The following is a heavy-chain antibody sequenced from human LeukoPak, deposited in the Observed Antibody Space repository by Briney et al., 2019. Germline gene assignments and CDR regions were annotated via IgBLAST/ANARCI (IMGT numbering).Heavy chain of an antibody. Sequence: SETLSLTCAVYGGSFSGYYWSWIRQPPGKGLEWIGEINHSGSTNYNPSLKSRVTISVDTSKNQFSLKLSSVTAADTAVYYCARPARGGRPHYLDYWGQGTLVTVSS. CDR1: GGSFSGYY. CDR3: ARPARGGRPHYLDY. CDR2: INHSGST. V-gene: IGHV4-34*01. D-gene: IGHD2-15*01. J-gene: IGHJ4*02.